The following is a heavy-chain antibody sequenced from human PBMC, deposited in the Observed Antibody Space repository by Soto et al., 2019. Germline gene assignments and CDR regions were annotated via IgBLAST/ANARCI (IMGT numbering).Heavy chain of an antibody. CDR2: IYYSGST. Sequence: QVQLQESGPGLVKPSQTLSLTCTVSGGSISSGGNYWSWIRQHPGKGLEWIGYIYYSGSTYYNPSLKSRVNISVDTSKNKLSVKLSPGTAAEAAVYYCARDPTGNSDYGCFGLWGRGTLVTVSS. CDR3: ARDPTGNSDYGCFGL. D-gene: IGHD3-10*01. V-gene: IGHV4-31*03. J-gene: IGHJ2*01. CDR1: GGSISSGGNY.